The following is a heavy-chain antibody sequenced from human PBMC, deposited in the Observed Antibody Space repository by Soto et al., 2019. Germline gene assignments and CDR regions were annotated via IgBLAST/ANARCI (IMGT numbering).Heavy chain of an antibody. J-gene: IGHJ4*02. V-gene: IGHV1-69*02. CDR1: GGTFSSYT. D-gene: IGHD5-18*01. Sequence: QVQLVQSGAEVKKPGSSVKVSCKASGGTFSSYTISWVRQAPGQGLEWMGRIIPTLGIANYAQKFQGRVTITADKSTSTAYMELSSLRSEDTAVYYCASHVDTVEYYFDYWGQGTLVTVSS. CDR2: IIPTLGIA. CDR3: ASHVDTVEYYFDY.